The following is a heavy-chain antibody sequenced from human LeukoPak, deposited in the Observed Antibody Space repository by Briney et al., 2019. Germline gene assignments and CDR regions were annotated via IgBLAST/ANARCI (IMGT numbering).Heavy chain of an antibody. CDR3: ATSQAGSGYSLAHDY. CDR2: ISAYNGNT. J-gene: IGHJ4*02. CDR1: GYTFTSYG. Sequence: GASVKVSCKASGYTFTSYGISWVRQAPGQGLEWMGWISAYNGNTNYAQKLQGRVTMTTDTSTSTAYMELRSLRSDDTAVYYCATSQAGSGYSLAHDYWGQGTLVTVSS. V-gene: IGHV1-18*01. D-gene: IGHD3-22*01.